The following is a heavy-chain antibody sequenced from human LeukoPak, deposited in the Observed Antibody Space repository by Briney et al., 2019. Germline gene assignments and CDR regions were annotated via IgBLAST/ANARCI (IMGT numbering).Heavy chain of an antibody. V-gene: IGHV4-59*01. CDR3: AAPDYYDSSGSPRLGYYYGMDV. J-gene: IGHJ6*02. CDR1: GGSISSYY. CDR2: IYYSGST. D-gene: IGHD3-22*01. Sequence: SETLSLTCTVSGGSISSYYWSWIRQPPGKGLEWIGYIYYSGSTNYNPSLKSRVTISVDTSKNQFSLKLSSVTAADTAVYYCAAPDYYDSSGSPRLGYYYGMDVWGQGTTVTVSS.